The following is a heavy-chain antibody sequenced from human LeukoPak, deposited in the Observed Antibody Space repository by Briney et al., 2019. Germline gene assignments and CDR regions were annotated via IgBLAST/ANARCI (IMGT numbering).Heavy chain of an antibody. CDR1: GYTFTSYG. CDR2: ISAYNGNT. J-gene: IGHJ4*02. Sequence: ASVKVSCKASGYTFTSYGISWVRQATGQGLEWMGWISAYNGNTNYAQKLQGRVTMTTDTSTSTAYMELRSLRSDDTAVYYCARDRYYDSSGYYYNDYWGQGTLVTVSS. CDR3: ARDRYYDSSGYYYNDY. D-gene: IGHD3-22*01. V-gene: IGHV1-18*01.